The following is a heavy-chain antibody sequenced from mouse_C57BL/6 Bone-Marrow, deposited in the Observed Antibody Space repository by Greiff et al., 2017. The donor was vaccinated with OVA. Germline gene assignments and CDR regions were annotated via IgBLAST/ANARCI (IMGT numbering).Heavy chain of an antibody. V-gene: IGHV1-22*01. J-gene: IGHJ3*01. D-gene: IGHD1-1*01. Sequence: EVMLVESGPELVKPGASVKMSCKASGYTFTDYNMHWVKQSHGKSLEWIGYINPNNGGTSYNQKFKGKATLTVNKSSSTAYMELRSLTSEDSAVYYCARDNYGSSYRFAYWGQGTLVTVSA. CDR3: ARDNYGSSYRFAY. CDR1: GYTFTDYN. CDR2: INPNNGGT.